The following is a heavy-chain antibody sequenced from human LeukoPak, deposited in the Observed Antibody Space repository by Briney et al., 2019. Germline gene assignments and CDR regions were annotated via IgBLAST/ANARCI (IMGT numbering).Heavy chain of an antibody. CDR1: GYTFTGYY. J-gene: IGHJ4*02. CDR2: INPNSGGT. CDR3: ARERSGIVVGTAPFDY. D-gene: IGHD2-21*02. V-gene: IGHV1-2*06. Sequence: ASVKVSCKASGYTFTGYYMHWVRQAPGQGLEWMGRINPNSGGTNYAQKFQGRVTMTRDTSISTAYMELSRLRSDDTAVYYCARERSGIVVGTAPFDYWGQGTLVTVSS.